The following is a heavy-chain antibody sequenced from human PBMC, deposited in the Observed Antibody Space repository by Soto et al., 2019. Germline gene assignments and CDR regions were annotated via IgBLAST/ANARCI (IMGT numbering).Heavy chain of an antibody. D-gene: IGHD4-17*01. CDR2: INPNSGGT. V-gene: IGHV1-2*04. J-gene: IGHJ4*02. Sequence: ASVRVSCKASGYTFTGYYMHWVRQAPGQGLEWMGWINPNSGGTNYAQKFQGWVTMTRDTSISTAYMELSRLRSDDTAVYYCARLHDYGDYGRVYWGQGTLVTASS. CDR1: GYTFTGYY. CDR3: ARLHDYGDYGRVY.